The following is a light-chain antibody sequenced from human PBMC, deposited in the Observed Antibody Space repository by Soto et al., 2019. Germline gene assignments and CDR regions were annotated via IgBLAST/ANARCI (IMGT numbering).Light chain of an antibody. V-gene: IGLV2-14*01. CDR2: GVT. J-gene: IGLJ1*01. CDR3: SSFTSSITYV. CDR1: SSDVGGYDS. Sequence: QSVLTQPASVSGSPGQSITISCTGTSSDVGGYDSVCWYQQHPGKAPKVMIYGVTNRPSGASDRFSGSKSGNTASLTISGLQAKDEADYYCSSFTSSITYVFGTGTKVTVL.